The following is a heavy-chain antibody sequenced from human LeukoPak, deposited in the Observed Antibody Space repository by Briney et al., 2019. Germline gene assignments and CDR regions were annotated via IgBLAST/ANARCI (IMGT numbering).Heavy chain of an antibody. V-gene: IGHV4-59*01. CDR1: GGSISSYY. CDR2: IYNSGST. J-gene: IGHJ6*03. CDR3: AGTYKYSYYYYMDV. Sequence: TSETLSLTCSVSGGSISSYYWSWIRQPPGKGLEWIGYIYNSGSTNYNPSLKSRVTISADTSKNQFALKLSSATAADTAVYYCAGTYKYSYYYYMDVWGKGTTVTISS. D-gene: IGHD1-14*01.